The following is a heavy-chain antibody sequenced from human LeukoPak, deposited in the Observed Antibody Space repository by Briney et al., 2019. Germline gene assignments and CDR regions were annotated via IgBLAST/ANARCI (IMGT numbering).Heavy chain of an antibody. CDR1: GFTFSSYS. Sequence: GGSLRLSCAASGFTFSSYSMNWVRQAPGKGLEWVSSISSSSSYIYYADSVKGRFTISRDNAKNSLYLQMNSLRAEDTAVYYCARSSYGSGIEYDYWGQGTLVTVSS. CDR2: ISSSSSYI. V-gene: IGHV3-21*01. D-gene: IGHD3-10*01. J-gene: IGHJ4*02. CDR3: ARSSYGSGIEYDY.